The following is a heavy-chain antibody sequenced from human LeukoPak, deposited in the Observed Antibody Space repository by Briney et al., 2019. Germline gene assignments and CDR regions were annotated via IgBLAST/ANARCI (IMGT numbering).Heavy chain of an antibody. CDR2: IKHDGAEK. CDR1: EFTFSNYW. CDR3: ARDRSSMSTVITTGKAGFDT. J-gene: IGHJ5*02. Sequence: GGSLRLSCAASEFTFSNYWMNWVRQAPGKGLEWVANIKHDGAEKYYVDSVRGRFTISRDNAKNSLYLQMNSLRAEDTAVYYCARDRSSMSTVITTGKAGFDTWGQGTLVTVSS. D-gene: IGHD3-16*01. V-gene: IGHV3-7*01.